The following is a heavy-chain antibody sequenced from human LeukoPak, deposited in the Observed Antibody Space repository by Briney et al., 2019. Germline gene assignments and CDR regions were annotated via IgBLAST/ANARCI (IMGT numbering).Heavy chain of an antibody. Sequence: GGSLRLSCAASGFSFKDYAMSWVRQTPGKGLEWVSSIGAWIPGAHYADSVTGRFTISRDNSKKTLYLQMNSLRADDAAVYYCAKGKINHDGAFDIWGQGTLVTVSS. CDR3: AKGKINHDGAFDI. J-gene: IGHJ3*02. V-gene: IGHV3-23*01. CDR1: GFSFKDYA. D-gene: IGHD1-14*01. CDR2: IGAWIPGA.